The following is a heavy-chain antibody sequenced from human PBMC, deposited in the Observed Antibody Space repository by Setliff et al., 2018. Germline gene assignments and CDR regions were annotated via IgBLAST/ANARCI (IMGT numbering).Heavy chain of an antibody. D-gene: IGHD3-10*01. V-gene: IGHV1-69*13. CDR1: GGTFSSYA. Sequence: ASVKVSCKAFGGTFSSYAISWVRQAPGQGLEWMGGIIPMFGTNYAQKFQGRVTITADESTSTAYMELSSLGSEDTAVYYCAGGQPLVRKYYYYMDVWGKGTTVTAP. CDR2: IIPMFGT. J-gene: IGHJ6*03. CDR3: AGGQPLVRKYYYYMDV.